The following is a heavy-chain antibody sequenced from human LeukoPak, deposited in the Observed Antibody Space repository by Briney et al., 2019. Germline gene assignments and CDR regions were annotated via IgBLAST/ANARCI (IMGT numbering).Heavy chain of an antibody. D-gene: IGHD6-6*01. CDR1: GGSFSGYY. V-gene: IGHV4-34*01. CDR3: ARAGRGAARPYYYCYYMDV. CDR2: INHSGST. J-gene: IGHJ6*03. Sequence: NPSETLSLTCAVYGGSFSGYYWSWIRQPPGKGLEWIGEINHSGSTNYNPSLKSRVTISVDTSKNQFSLKLSSVTAADTAVYYSARAGRGAARPYYYCYYMDVWGKGTTVTVSS.